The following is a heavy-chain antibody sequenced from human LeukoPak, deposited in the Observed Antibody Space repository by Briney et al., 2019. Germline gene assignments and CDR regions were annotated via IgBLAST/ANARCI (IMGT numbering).Heavy chain of an antibody. CDR1: GYTFTSYD. CDR3: AINYYDTSGYYYLRD. J-gene: IGHJ4*02. Sequence: ASVKVSCKASGYTFTSYDIGWVRQAPGQGLEWMGWISVYNGNTNYAQKLQGRVTMTTDTSTSTAYMELRSLRSDDTAVYYCAINYYDTSGYYYLRDWGQGTLVTVSS. V-gene: IGHV1-18*01. D-gene: IGHD3-22*01. CDR2: ISVYNGNT.